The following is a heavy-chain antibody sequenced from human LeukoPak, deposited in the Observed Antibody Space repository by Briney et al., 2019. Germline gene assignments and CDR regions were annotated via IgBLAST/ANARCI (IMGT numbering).Heavy chain of an antibody. J-gene: IGHJ4*02. D-gene: IGHD1-26*01. V-gene: IGHV1-69*01. CDR1: GGTFSSYA. CDR2: IIPIFGTA. Sequence: SVKVSCKASGGTFSSYAISWVRQAPGQGLEWMGGIIPIFGTANYAQKFQGRVTITADESTSTAYMELSSLRSDDTAVCYCARDGSGSYYGNYWGQGTLVTVSS. CDR3: ARDGSGSYYGNY.